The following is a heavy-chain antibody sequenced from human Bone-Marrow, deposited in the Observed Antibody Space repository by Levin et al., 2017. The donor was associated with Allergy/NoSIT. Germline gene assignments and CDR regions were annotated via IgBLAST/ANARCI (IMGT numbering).Heavy chain of an antibody. V-gene: IGHV3-33*01. Sequence: LSLTCAASGFTFSSYGMHWVRQAPGKGLEWVAVIWYDGSNKYYADSVKGRFTISRDNSKNTLYLQMNSLRAEDTAVYYCARDSKNYYFDYWGQGTLVTVSS. D-gene: IGHD1-7*01. CDR1: GFTFSSYG. J-gene: IGHJ4*02. CDR3: ARDSKNYYFDY. CDR2: IWYDGSNK.